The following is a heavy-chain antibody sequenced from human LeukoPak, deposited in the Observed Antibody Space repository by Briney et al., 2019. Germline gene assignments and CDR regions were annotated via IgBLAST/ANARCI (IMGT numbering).Heavy chain of an antibody. J-gene: IGHJ4*02. D-gene: IGHD3-10*01. Sequence: GGSLRLSCAASGFTVSGDYMSWVRQAPGKGLEWVSVIYSGGSTYYADSVKGRFTISRDNSKNTLYLQMNSLRAEDTAVYYCTGNYYGSGSYADFDYWGQGTLVTVSS. CDR3: TGNYYGSGSYADFDY. CDR1: GFTVSGDY. V-gene: IGHV3-53*01. CDR2: IYSGGST.